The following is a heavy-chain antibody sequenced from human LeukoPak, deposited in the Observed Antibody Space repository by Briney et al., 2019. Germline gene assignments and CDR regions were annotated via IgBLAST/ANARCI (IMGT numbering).Heavy chain of an antibody. CDR1: GYTFTGYY. Sequence: ASVKVSCKASGYTFTGYYMHWVRQAPGQGLEWMGWINPNSGGTNYAQKFQGRVTMTRDTSISTAYVELSRLRSDDTAVYYCARPNFWSGYYQGYWGQGTLVTVSS. CDR2: INPNSGGT. D-gene: IGHD3-3*01. J-gene: IGHJ4*02. CDR3: ARPNFWSGYYQGY. V-gene: IGHV1-2*02.